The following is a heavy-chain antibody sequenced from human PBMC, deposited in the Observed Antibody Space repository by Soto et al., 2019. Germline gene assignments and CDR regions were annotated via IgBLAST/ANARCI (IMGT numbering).Heavy chain of an antibody. CDR3: ARRQSGYYSNWFDP. J-gene: IGHJ5*02. V-gene: IGHV2-5*01. CDR1: GFSLSTIGVG. Sequence: SGPTLVNPTQTLTLTCTFSGFSLSTIGVGVGWIRQPPGKALEWLALIYWHDDKRYSPSLKSRLTITKDTSKNQVVLTMTNIDPLATATYYCARRQSGYYSNWFDPWGQGTLVTVSS. CDR2: IYWHDDK. D-gene: IGHD3-22*01.